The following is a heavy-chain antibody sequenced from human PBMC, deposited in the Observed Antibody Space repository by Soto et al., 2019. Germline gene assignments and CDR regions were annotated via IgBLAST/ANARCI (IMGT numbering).Heavy chain of an antibody. D-gene: IGHD3-22*01. CDR2: ISGSGGST. CDR1: GFTFSSYA. V-gene: IGHV3-23*01. Sequence: WGSLRLSCAASGFTFSSYAMSWVRQAPGKGLEWVSAISGSGGSTYYADSVKGRFTISRDNSKNTLYLQMNSLRAEDTAVYYCAKDRGYYDSSGYYYDPAIDAFDIWGQGTMVTV. CDR3: AKDRGYYDSSGYYYDPAIDAFDI. J-gene: IGHJ3*02.